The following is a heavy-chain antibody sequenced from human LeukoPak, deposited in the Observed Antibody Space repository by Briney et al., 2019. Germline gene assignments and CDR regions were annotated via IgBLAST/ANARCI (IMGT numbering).Heavy chain of an antibody. J-gene: IGHJ6*02. CDR1: GFTFSSYA. V-gene: IGHV3-30*04. CDR3: ARDPRPNGYCSSTSCYEYYYYGMDV. Sequence: GESLRLPCAASGFTFSSYAMHWVRQAPGKGLEWVAVISYDGSNKYYADSVKGRFTISRDNSKNTLYLQMNSLRAEDTAVYYCARDPRPNGYCSSTSCYEYYYYGMDVWGQGTTVTVSS. CDR2: ISYDGSNK. D-gene: IGHD2-2*01.